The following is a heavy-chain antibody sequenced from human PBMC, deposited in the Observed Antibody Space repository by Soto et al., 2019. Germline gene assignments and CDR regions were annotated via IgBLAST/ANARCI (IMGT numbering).Heavy chain of an antibody. CDR3: ARGKRWLQSTNFDY. J-gene: IGHJ4*02. CDR1: GGSFSGYY. CDR2: INHSGST. D-gene: IGHD5-12*01. V-gene: IGHV4-34*01. Sequence: SETLSLTCAVYGGSFSGYYWSWIRQPPGKGLEWIGEINHSGSTNYNPSLKSRVTISVDTSKNQFSLKLSSVTAADTAVYYCARGKRWLQSTNFDYWGQGTLVTVSS.